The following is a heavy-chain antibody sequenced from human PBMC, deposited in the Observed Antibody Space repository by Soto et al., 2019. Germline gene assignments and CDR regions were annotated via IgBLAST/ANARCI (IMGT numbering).Heavy chain of an antibody. CDR2: ISWSSGII. CDR1: GCKFVGYA. J-gene: IGHJ4*02. Sequence: GGSLRLSCAFSGCKFVGYAMHWVRQAPGKGLEWVSGISWSSGIIGYADSVKGRFTISRDIAKNSLYLQMNSLRADDTAMYYCARDLNLGSFDYWGQGTLVTVSS. CDR3: ARDLNLGSFDY. V-gene: IGHV3-9*01.